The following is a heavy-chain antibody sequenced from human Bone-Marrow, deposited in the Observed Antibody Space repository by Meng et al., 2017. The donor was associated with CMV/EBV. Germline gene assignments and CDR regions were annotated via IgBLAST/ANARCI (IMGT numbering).Heavy chain of an antibody. Sequence: GGSLRLSCAASGFTFSSYSMNWVRQAPGKGLEWVSSISSSSSYIYYADSVKGRFTISRDNAKNSLYLQMNSLRAEDTAVYYCARSSIAARVLPWGQGTLVTVPQ. CDR2: ISSSSSYI. V-gene: IGHV3-21*01. J-gene: IGHJ5*02. D-gene: IGHD6-6*01. CDR1: GFTFSSYS. CDR3: ARSSIAARVLP.